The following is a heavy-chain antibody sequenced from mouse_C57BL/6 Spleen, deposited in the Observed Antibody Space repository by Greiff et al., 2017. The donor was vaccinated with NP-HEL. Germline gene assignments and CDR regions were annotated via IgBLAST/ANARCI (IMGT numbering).Heavy chain of an antibody. J-gene: IGHJ4*01. CDR3: ARWSNLMGDY. CDR1: GYTFTDYY. Sequence: EVKLVESGPELVKPGASVKISCKASGYTFTDYYMNWVKQSHGKSLEWIGDINPNNGGTSYNQKFKGKATLTVDKSSSTAYMELRSLTSEDSAVYYCARWSNLMGDYWGQGTSVTVSS. CDR2: INPNNGGT. V-gene: IGHV1-26*01. D-gene: IGHD2-5*01.